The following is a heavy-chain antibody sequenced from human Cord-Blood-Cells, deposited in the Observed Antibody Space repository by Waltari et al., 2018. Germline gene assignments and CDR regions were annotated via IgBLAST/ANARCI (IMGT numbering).Heavy chain of an antibody. CDR3: ARVYYYDSSGDYPPDY. CDR2: TSPDNGNP. V-gene: IGHV1-18*01. D-gene: IGHD3-22*01. Sequence: QVQLVQSGAEVKKPGASVKVSCKASGYTFTSDGISWVRQAPGQGLEWMGWTSPDNGNPKCAKKLRGRVTMTHETSTSTAYRELRGLRSDDTAVYSCARVYYYDSSGDYPPDYWGQGTLVTVSS. CDR1: GYTFTSDG. J-gene: IGHJ4*02.